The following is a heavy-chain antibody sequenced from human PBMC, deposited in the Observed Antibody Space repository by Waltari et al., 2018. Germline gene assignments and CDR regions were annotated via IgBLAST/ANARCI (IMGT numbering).Heavy chain of an antibody. V-gene: IGHV5-51*01. CDR3: ARPLGYCTGGVCPAGY. J-gene: IGHJ4*02. Sequence: EVQLVRSGAEVKKHGESLKISCKGSGYSFVSCWLGSGAQLPGKGLEWMGIIYPGDSDTRYSPAFQGQVTISADKSISTAYLQWSSLKASDTAMYYCARPLGYCTGGVCPAGYWGQGTLVTVSS. D-gene: IGHD2-8*02. CDR1: GYSFVSCW. CDR2: IYPGDSDT.